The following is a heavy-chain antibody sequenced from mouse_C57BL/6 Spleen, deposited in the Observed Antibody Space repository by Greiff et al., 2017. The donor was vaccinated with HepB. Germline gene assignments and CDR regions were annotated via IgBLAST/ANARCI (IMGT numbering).Heavy chain of an antibody. V-gene: IGHV1-9*01. J-gene: IGHJ4*01. D-gene: IGHD1-1*01. CDR1: GYTFTGYW. CDR2: ILPGSGST. CDR3: ARGAITTVVAPYYYAMDY. Sequence: VQLQQSGAELMKPGASVKLSCKATGYTFTGYWIEWVKQRPGHGLEWIGEILPGSGSTNYNEKFKGKATFTADTSSNTAYMQLSSLTTEDSAIYYCARGAITTVVAPYYYAMDYWGQGTSVTVSS.